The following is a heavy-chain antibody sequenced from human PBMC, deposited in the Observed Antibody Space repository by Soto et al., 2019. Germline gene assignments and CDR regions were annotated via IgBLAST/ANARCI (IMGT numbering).Heavy chain of an antibody. D-gene: IGHD3-22*01. CDR3: AKDLTEYYDSSGYYYGAFDI. V-gene: IGHV3-23*01. J-gene: IGHJ3*02. CDR2: ISGSGGST. Sequence: EVQLLESGGGLVQPGGSLRLSCAASGFTFSSYAMSWVRQAPGKGLEWVSAISGSGGSTYYADSVKGRFTISRDNSKNPLDLQMNSLRAEDTAVYYCAKDLTEYYDSSGYYYGAFDIWGQGTMVTVSS. CDR1: GFTFSSYA.